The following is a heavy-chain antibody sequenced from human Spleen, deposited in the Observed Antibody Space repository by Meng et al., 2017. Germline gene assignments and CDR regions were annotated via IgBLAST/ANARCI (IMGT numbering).Heavy chain of an antibody. CDR1: GYTFTSYG. D-gene: IGHD3-10*01. V-gene: IGHV1-18*01. Sequence: ASVKVSCKASGYTFTSYGISWVRQAPGQGLEWMGWISAYNGNTNYAQKLQGRVTMTTDTSTSTAYMELRSLRSDDTAVYYCARDEKKNYYGSQALDAFDIWGQGTMVTVSS. CDR3: ARDEKKNYYGSQALDAFDI. CDR2: ISAYNGNT. J-gene: IGHJ3*02.